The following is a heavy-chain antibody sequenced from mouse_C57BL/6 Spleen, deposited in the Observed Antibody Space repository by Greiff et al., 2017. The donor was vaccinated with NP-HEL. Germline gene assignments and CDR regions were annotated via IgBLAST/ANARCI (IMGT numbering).Heavy chain of an antibody. CDR2: IDPNSGGT. CDR1: GYTFTSYW. Sequence: VQLQESGAELVKPGASVKLSCKASGYTFTSYWMHWVKQRPGRGLEWIGRIDPNSGGTKYNEKFKSKATLTVDKPSSTAYMQLSSLTAEDSAIYYCARSPYDYDLYFDVWGTGTTVTVSS. V-gene: IGHV1-72*01. J-gene: IGHJ1*03. CDR3: ARSPYDYDLYFDV. D-gene: IGHD2-4*01.